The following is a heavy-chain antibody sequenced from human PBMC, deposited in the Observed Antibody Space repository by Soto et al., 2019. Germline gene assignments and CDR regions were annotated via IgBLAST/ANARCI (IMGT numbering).Heavy chain of an antibody. D-gene: IGHD3-10*01. CDR1: GYTFTDHG. CDR3: ARAVEGSYSPADF. J-gene: IGHJ4*02. CDR2: VSSYNGNT. Sequence: QVQLVQSGPEVKKPGASVTVSCKTSGYTFTDHGIDWVRQAPGQGLEWVGWVSSYNGNTNYAYNLKDRVIMTTDASTSTAYMELRGLRSDDTAVYYCARAVEGSYSPADFWGQGTPVTVSS. V-gene: IGHV1-18*01.